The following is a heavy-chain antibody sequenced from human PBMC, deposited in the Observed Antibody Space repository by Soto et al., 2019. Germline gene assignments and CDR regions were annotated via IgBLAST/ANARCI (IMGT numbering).Heavy chain of an antibody. CDR3: ARGGALTAGYYYYYMDV. CDR1: GYTFTDFD. CDR2: MNPRSGNT. V-gene: IGHV1-8*01. J-gene: IGHJ6*03. D-gene: IGHD2-21*02. Sequence: QEKLVQSGAEVKKPGASVKVSCKASGYTFTDFDITWVRQATGQGLEWMGWMNPRSGNTGFTDKFEGRVTLTRDTSTTTAYMELSDLTSEDTAVYFCARGGALTAGYYYYYMDVWGSGTAVTVSS.